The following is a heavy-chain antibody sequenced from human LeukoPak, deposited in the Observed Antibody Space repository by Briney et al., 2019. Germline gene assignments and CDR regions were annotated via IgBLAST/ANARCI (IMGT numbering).Heavy chain of an antibody. V-gene: IGHV1-18*01. CDR3: ARQSDVRTRRGDDAFDI. CDR2: ISADNGDT. J-gene: IGHJ3*02. Sequence: ASVKVSCKSSGYTFTGYGISWVRQAPGQGLEWMGWISADNGDTNYPQNLRGRVTMTTDTSTSTAYMELRSLRSDDTAVYYCARQSDVRTRRGDDAFDIWGQGTMVTVSS. CDR1: GYTFTGYG. D-gene: IGHD3-10*01.